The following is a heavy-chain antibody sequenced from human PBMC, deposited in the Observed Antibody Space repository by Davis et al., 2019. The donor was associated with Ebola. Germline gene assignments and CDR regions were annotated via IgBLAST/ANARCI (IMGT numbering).Heavy chain of an antibody. CDR2: INPSGGST. CDR1: GYTFTSYY. Sequence: ASVKVSCKASGYTFTSYYMHWVRQAPGQGLEWMGIINPSGGSTSYAQKFQGRVTITADKSTSTAYMEVGSLRSDDTAVYYCARAQFPTTSDHWGQGTLVTVSS. D-gene: IGHD1-1*01. CDR3: ARAQFPTTSDH. V-gene: IGHV1-46*01. J-gene: IGHJ4*02.